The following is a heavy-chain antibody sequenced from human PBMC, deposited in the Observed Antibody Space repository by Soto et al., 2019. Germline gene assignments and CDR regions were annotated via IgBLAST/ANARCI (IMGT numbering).Heavy chain of an antibody. CDR3: AVLGATTGY. CDR2: IYYTGST. J-gene: IGHJ4*02. D-gene: IGHD1-26*01. Sequence: QVQLQESGPGLVKPSQTLSLTCTVSGASINTGDYYWSWVRQLPGKGLDWIAYIYYTGSTYYNPSLDSRVAISADTSKNQFSLNVTSVTAADTGVYYCAVLGATTGYWGQGTLVAVSS. V-gene: IGHV4-31*03. CDR1: GASINTGDYY.